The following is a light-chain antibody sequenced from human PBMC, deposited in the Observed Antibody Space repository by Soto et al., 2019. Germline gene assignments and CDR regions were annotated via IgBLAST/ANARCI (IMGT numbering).Light chain of an antibody. CDR1: SNIGNNY. CDR2: ENN. V-gene: IGLV1-51*01. J-gene: IGLJ2*01. CDR3: GSWDDSLNVGA. Sequence: QSVLTQPPSVSAAPGQKVTLSCSGTSNIGNNYISWYQQLPGTAPKLLIYENNKRPSGIPDRFSGSKSGTSATLGITGLQAGDEGVYYWGSWDDSLNVGAFGGGTKLTVL.